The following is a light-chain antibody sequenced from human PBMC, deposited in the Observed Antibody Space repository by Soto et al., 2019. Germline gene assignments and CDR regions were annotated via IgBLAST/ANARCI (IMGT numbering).Light chain of an antibody. CDR2: RNN. Sequence: QSVLSQPPSASGTPGQRVTISCSGSTSNLGSNSVNWYQHLPGTAPKLLIYRNNQRPSGVPDRFSGSKSGTSASLAISGLQSEDEADYYCSAWDDSLDGVVFGGGTKVTVL. V-gene: IGLV1-44*01. CDR1: TSNLGSNS. J-gene: IGLJ2*01. CDR3: SAWDDSLDGVV.